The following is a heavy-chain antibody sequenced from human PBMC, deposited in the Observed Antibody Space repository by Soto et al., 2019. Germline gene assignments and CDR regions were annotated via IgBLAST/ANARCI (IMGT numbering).Heavy chain of an antibody. D-gene: IGHD6-6*01. CDR3: ARKSSSSSWFDP. V-gene: IGHV1-18*01. CDR1: GYTFFSYG. J-gene: IGHJ5*02. CDR2: ISGYNGNT. Sequence: AAVKVSFKTSGYTFFSYGISWVRQAPGQGLEWMGWISGYNGNTNYAQKFQARVTMTADTSTRTAYMELRSLRSDDTAFYYCARKSSSSSWFDPWGQGTLVTVSS.